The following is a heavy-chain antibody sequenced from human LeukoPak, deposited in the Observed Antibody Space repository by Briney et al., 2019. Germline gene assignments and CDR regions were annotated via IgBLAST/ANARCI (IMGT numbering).Heavy chain of an antibody. CDR1: GFTFSDYY. J-gene: IGHJ4*02. Sequence: GGSLRLSCAASGFTFSDYYMSWFRQAPGKGLELVSYISSSSSHTTYADSVKGRFTISRDNARNSLSLQVNSLRADDTAVYYCARLGSIAAVGTPDYWGQGTLVTVSS. V-gene: IGHV3-11*06. CDR3: ARLGSIAAVGTPDY. D-gene: IGHD6-13*01. CDR2: ISSSSSHT.